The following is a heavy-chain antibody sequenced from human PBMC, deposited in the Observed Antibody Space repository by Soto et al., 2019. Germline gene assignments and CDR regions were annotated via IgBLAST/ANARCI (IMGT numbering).Heavy chain of an antibody. CDR3: ARVSGYSSSSSGYDVLDV. D-gene: IGHD6-6*01. CDR1: GITFSGST. J-gene: IGHJ6*01. Sequence: GGSLGLSCAASGITFSGSTMNWVRQAPGKGLEWVSYISSSSRTIYYADSVKGRFTISRDNAKNSLYLQMNSLRDDDAAVYYCARVSGYSSSSSGYDVLDVWGQGTTVIGSS. V-gene: IGHV3-48*02. CDR2: ISSSSRTI.